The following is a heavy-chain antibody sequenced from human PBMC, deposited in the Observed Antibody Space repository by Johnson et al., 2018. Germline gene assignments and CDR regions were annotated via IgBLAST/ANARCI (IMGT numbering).Heavy chain of an antibody. V-gene: IGHV4-34*01. CDR3: ARVQSSSSPNYYYDYGMDV. D-gene: IGHD6-13*01. CDR2: INHSGRT. CDR1: GGSFSDYY. J-gene: IGHJ6*02. Sequence: QEQLQQWGAGLLEHTVTLSLTCAVYGGSFSDYYWSWIRQPPGEGLEGIGEINHSGRTTYTPSLKSRVTISVDTSKNQFSLKLSSVTAADTAVYYCARVQSSSSPNYYYDYGMDVWGQGTTVTVSS.